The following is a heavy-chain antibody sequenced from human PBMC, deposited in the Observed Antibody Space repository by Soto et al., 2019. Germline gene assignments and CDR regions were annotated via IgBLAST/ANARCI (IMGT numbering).Heavy chain of an antibody. CDR1: GFTFKTYN. J-gene: IGHJ4*02. V-gene: IGHV3-48*02. CDR2: IGTSGTPV. D-gene: IGHD6-19*01. CDR3: ARDPSPGSSGWYYFDY. Sequence: EVQLVESGGALVQPGGSLRLSCAASGFTFKTYNMNWVRQAPGKGLEWVSYIGTSGTPVYYADSVKGRFTISRDNAKNSLFLQMHRLRDEDTALYFCARDPSPGSSGWYYFDYWGKGTLVTVSS.